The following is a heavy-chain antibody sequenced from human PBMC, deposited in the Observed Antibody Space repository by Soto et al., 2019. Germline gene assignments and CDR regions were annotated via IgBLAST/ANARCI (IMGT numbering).Heavy chain of an antibody. J-gene: IGHJ4*02. Sequence: LSLTYAVSGGSISSGGYSWSWIRQPPGKGLEWIGYIYHSGSTYYNPSLKSRVTISVDRSKNQFSLKLSSVTAADTAVYYCARAGLYCSSTSCYTDYFDYWGQGTLVTVSS. CDR2: IYHSGST. D-gene: IGHD2-2*02. CDR3: ARAGLYCSSTSCYTDYFDY. CDR1: GGSISSGGYS. V-gene: IGHV4-30-2*01.